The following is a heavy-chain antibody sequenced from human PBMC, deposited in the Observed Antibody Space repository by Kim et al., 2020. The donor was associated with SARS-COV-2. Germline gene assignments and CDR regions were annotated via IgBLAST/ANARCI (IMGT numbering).Heavy chain of an antibody. CDR3: ARDHSGSYRRGHNWFDP. V-gene: IGHV1-18*01. J-gene: IGHJ5*02. CDR1: GYTFTSYG. CDR2: ISAYNGNT. D-gene: IGHD1-26*01. Sequence: ASVKVSCKASGYTFTSYGISWVRQAPGQGLEWMGWISAYNGNTNYAQKLQGRVTMTTDTSTSTAYMELRSLRSDDTAVYYCARDHSGSYRRGHNWFDPWGQGTLVTVSS.